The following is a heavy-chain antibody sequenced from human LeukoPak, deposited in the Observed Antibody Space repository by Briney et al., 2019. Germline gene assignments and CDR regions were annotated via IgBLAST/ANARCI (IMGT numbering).Heavy chain of an antibody. J-gene: IGHJ4*02. CDR3: ARDNPYESSGYYPDY. Sequence: ASVKVSCTASGYTFTGSYMHWVRQAPGQGLEWMGWVNPNSGRTNYAQKFQGRVAMTRDTSISTAYMELSSLRSDDTAVYYCARDNPYESSGYYPDYWGQGTLVTVSS. D-gene: IGHD3-22*01. CDR1: GYTFTGSY. V-gene: IGHV1-2*02. CDR2: VNPNSGRT.